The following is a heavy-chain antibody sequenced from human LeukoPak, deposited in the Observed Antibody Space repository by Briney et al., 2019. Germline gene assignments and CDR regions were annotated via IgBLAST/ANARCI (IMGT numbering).Heavy chain of an antibody. CDR2: INHSGST. Sequence: PSETLSLTCAVYGGSFSGYYWSWIRQPPGKGLEWIGEINHSGSTNYNPSLKSRVTISVDTSKNQFSLKLSSVTAADTAVYYCAREGGPYRPLDYSGPGTLVTVSS. J-gene: IGHJ4*02. V-gene: IGHV4-34*01. CDR3: AREGGPYRPLDY. CDR1: GGSFSGYY.